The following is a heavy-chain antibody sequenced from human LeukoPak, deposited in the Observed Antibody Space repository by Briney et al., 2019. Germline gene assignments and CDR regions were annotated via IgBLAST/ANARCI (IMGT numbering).Heavy chain of an antibody. CDR2: ISYDGSNK. Sequence: PGGSLRLSCAASGFTFSNFWMYWVRQAPGKGLEWVAVISYDGSNKYYADSVKGRFTISRDNSKNTLYLQMSSLRAEDTAVYYCAKDRYGRSSSLDYWGQGTLVTVSS. D-gene: IGHD6-13*01. CDR1: GFTFSNFW. CDR3: AKDRYGRSSSLDY. V-gene: IGHV3-30*18. J-gene: IGHJ4*02.